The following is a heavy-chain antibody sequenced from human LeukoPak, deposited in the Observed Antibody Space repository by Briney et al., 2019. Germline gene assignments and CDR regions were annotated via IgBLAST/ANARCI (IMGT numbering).Heavy chain of an antibody. D-gene: IGHD6-13*01. Sequence: ASVKVSCKASGYTFTSYGISWVRQAPGQGLEWMGWISAYNGNTNYAQKLQGRVTMTTDTSTSTAYMELRSLRSDDTAVYCCASIAAAGLDAFDIWGQGTMVTVSS. CDR3: ASIAAAGLDAFDI. CDR2: ISAYNGNT. CDR1: GYTFTSYG. J-gene: IGHJ3*02. V-gene: IGHV1-18*01.